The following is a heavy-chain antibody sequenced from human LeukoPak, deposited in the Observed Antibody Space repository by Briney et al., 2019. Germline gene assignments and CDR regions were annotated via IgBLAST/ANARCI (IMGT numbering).Heavy chain of an antibody. J-gene: IGHJ3*02. CDR1: GGSISSYY. CDR2: IYYSGST. CDR3: ARRRGPSAFDI. Sequence: SETLSLTCTVSGGSISSYYWSWIRQPPGKGLEWIGYIYYSGSTNYNPSLKSRVTISVDTSKNQFSLKLSSVTAADTAVYYCARRRGPSAFDIWGQGTMVTVSS. V-gene: IGHV4-59*08.